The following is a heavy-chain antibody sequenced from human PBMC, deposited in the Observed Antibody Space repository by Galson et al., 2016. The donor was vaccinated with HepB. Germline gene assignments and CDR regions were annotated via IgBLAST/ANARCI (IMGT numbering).Heavy chain of an antibody. D-gene: IGHD5-12*01. V-gene: IGHV1-58*01. CDR1: GFTFTRSA. CDR2: IVVGSGNT. J-gene: IGHJ4*02. Sequence: SVKVSCKASGFTFTRSAVQWVRQARGQRLEWMGWIVVGSGNTNYAQKFQERVTLTRDKSTSTAYMELSILRSEDTAVYYCAAARRGDNGYDLDLDDWGQGTLVTVSS. CDR3: AAARRGDNGYDLDLDD.